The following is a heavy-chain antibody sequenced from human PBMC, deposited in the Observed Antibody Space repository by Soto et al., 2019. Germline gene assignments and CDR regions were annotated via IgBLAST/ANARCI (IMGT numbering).Heavy chain of an antibody. CDR1: GGTFSSYT. D-gene: IGHD3-22*01. J-gene: IGHJ4*02. CDR3: ARWYYYDSSGYPDY. Sequence: QVQLVQSGAEVKKPGSSVKVSCKASGGTFSSYTISWVRQAPRQGLEWMGRIIPILGIANYAQKFQGRVTITADKSTSTAYMELSSLRSEDTAVYYCARWYYYDSSGYPDYWGQGTLVTVSS. V-gene: IGHV1-69*02. CDR2: IIPILGIA.